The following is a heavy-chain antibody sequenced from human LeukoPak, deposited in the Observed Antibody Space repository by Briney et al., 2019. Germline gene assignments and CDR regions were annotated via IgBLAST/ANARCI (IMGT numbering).Heavy chain of an antibody. CDR3: ARHRSGWLQSSFDY. D-gene: IGHD5-24*01. CDR2: IYSSGNT. V-gene: IGHV4-39*01. CDR1: GASISSSNYY. Sequence: KASETLSLTCAVSGASISSSNYYWGWVRQSPGKGLEWIGNIYSSGNTYYNASLKSRVTMYIDTSKNQFSLKLSSVTAADTAMYYCARHRSGWLQSSFDYWGQGTLVTVSS. J-gene: IGHJ4*02.